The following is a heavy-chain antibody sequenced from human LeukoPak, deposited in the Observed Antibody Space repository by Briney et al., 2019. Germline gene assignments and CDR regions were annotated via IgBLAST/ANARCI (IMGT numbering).Heavy chain of an antibody. CDR1: GGSISSYY. CDR3: AREYLAAGTPYYYYGMDV. J-gene: IGHJ6*02. CDR2: IYTSGST. Sequence: SETLSLTCTVSGGSISSYYWSWIRQPAGKGLEWIGRIYTSGSTNYNPSLKSRVTMSVDTSENQFSLKLSSVTAADTAVYYCAREYLAAGTPYYYYGMDVWGQGTTVTVSS. D-gene: IGHD6-13*01. V-gene: IGHV4-4*07.